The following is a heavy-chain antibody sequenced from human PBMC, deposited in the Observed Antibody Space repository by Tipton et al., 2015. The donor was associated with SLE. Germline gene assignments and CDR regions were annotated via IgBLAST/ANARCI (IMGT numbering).Heavy chain of an antibody. J-gene: IGHJ2*01. D-gene: IGHD3-10*01. CDR3: AKDTGRGFFDL. Sequence: SLRLSCVASGFTFNAYAIHWVRQAPGKGLEWVAIVSSDETDTRFADSVKGRFTISRDNSKNTLYLQMNNLRADDTAIYTCAKDTGRGFFDLWGRGTLVTVSS. CDR1: GFTFNAYA. V-gene: IGHV3-30*04. CDR2: VSSDETDT.